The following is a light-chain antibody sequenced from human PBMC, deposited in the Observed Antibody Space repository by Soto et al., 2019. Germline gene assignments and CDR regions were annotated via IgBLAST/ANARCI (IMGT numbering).Light chain of an antibody. J-gene: IGKJ1*01. V-gene: IGKV3-15*01. CDR3: QQYDNWPRT. CDR1: QSVSSN. Sequence: EIVMTQSPVTLSVSPGERATLSCRASQSVSSNLAWYQQKPGEAPRLLIYGASTRATGIPARFSGSGSATEFTLSISSLQSEDFVVYYCQQYDNWPRTFGQGTKVEIK. CDR2: GAS.